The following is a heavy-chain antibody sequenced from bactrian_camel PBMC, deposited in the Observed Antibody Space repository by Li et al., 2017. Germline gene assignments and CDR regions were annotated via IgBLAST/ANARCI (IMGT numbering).Heavy chain of an antibody. CDR1: GWTYDTYC. J-gene: IGHJ6*01. D-gene: IGHD1*01. Sequence: HVQLVESGGGSVQAGGSLRLSCAASGWTYDTYCPGWFRQVSGKKREGVAAIYRADSSTYYADSVKDRFTISQDKAKNILYLQMNSLEPEDTAMYFCAADSGDPLWLGCSGTDFTYWGQGTQVTVS. CDR2: IYRADSST. CDR3: AADSGDPLWLGCSGTDFTY. V-gene: IGHV3S33*01.